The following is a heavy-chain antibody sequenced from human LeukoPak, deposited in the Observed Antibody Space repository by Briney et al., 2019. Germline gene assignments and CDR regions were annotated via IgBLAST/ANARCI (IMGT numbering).Heavy chain of an antibody. V-gene: IGHV2-5*01. D-gene: IGHD6-6*01. CDR2: IYWNDDK. CDR1: GFSLGTSGVG. Sequence: ESGPTLVKPTQTLTLTCTFSGFSLGTSGVGVGWIRQPPGKALEWLALIYWNDDKRYSPSLKSRLTITKDTSKNQVVLTMTNMDPVDTATYYCAHRGASSSSGWFAEYFQHWGQGTLVTVSS. CDR3: AHRGASSSSGWFAEYFQH. J-gene: IGHJ1*01.